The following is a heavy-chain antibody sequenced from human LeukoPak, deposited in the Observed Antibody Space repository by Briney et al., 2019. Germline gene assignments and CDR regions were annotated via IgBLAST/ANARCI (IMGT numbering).Heavy chain of an antibody. D-gene: IGHD3-3*01. J-gene: IGHJ3*02. CDR3: AREPFFGVVSADAFDI. CDR1: GFTFSSYW. Sequence: PGGSLRLSCAASGFTFSSYWMSWVRQAPGKGLEWVANIKQDGSEKYYVDSVKGRFTISRDNAKNSLYLQMNSLRAEDTAVYYCAREPFFGVVSADAFDIWGQGTMVTVSS. CDR2: IKQDGSEK. V-gene: IGHV3-7*01.